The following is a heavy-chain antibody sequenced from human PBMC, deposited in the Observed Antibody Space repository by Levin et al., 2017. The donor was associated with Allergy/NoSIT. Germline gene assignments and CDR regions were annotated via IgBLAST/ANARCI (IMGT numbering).Heavy chain of an antibody. V-gene: IGHV4-39*07. D-gene: IGHD3-10*01. CDR2: IYYTERS. J-gene: IGHJ4*02. Sequence: SQTLSLTCAVSGGSIYNSPYFWAWIRQPPGKGLEWIGSIYYTERSFYNPSLTSRVTISVDTSTNQFSLQLTSVTAADTAVYYCARVSYYGSGNYYDYNFDSWGQGTLVTVSS. CDR1: GGSIYNSPYF. CDR3: ARVSYYGSGNYYDYNFDS.